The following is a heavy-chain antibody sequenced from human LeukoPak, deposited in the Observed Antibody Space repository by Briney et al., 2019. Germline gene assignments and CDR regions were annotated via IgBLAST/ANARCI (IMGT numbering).Heavy chain of an antibody. D-gene: IGHD3-10*01. V-gene: IGHV1-69*06. J-gene: IGHJ5*02. Sequence: ASVKVSCKASGGTFSSYAISWVRQAPGQGLEWMGGIIPIFGTANYAQKFQGRVTITADKSTSTAYMELSSLRSEDTAVYYCARVDRTRFGGGYNWFDPWGQGTLVTVSS. CDR2: IIPIFGTA. CDR1: GGTFSSYA. CDR3: ARVDRTRFGGGYNWFDP.